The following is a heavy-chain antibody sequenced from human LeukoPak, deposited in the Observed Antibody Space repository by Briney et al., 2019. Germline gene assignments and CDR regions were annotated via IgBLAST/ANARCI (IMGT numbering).Heavy chain of an antibody. J-gene: IGHJ4*02. D-gene: IGHD2-8*02. Sequence: GGSLRLSCGASGFTFSSSAMHWVRQDPGKGLEWVAYIAHHGNNKYYADSVKGRFTISRDNSKGSLYLQMNSLRADDTAVYYCAKDGSWSCADWGQGTLVRVSS. CDR3: AKDGSWSCAD. CDR1: GFTFSSSA. V-gene: IGHV3-30*02. CDR2: IAHHGNNK.